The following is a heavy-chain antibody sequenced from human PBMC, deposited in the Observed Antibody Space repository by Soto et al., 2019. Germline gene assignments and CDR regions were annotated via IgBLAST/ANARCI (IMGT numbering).Heavy chain of an antibody. J-gene: IGHJ5*02. Sequence: PSETLSLTCAVYGGSFSCYYWSWIRQPPGKGLEWIGEINHSGSTNYNPSLKSRVTISVDTSKNQFSLKLSSVTAADTAVYYCARGGGYYGSGSYYHLGGWFDPWGQGTLVTVSS. CDR1: GGSFSCYY. D-gene: IGHD3-10*01. V-gene: IGHV4-34*01. CDR3: ARGGGYYGSGSYYHLGGWFDP. CDR2: INHSGST.